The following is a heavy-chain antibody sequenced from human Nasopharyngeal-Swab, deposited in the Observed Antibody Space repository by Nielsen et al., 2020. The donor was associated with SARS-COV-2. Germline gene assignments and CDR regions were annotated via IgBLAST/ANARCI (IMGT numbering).Heavy chain of an antibody. CDR1: GFTLSDYS. V-gene: IGHV3-21*01. J-gene: IGHJ6*02. CDR2: ISSSAAFI. CDR3: ARDGRSASYYGMDV. Sequence: GESLKISCAASGFTLSDYSMSWVRQAPGKGLEWVSSISSSAAFINYADSVQGRLTISRDNAKNSLYLQMNSLRAEDTAVYYCARDGRSASYYGMDVWGQGTTVTVSS.